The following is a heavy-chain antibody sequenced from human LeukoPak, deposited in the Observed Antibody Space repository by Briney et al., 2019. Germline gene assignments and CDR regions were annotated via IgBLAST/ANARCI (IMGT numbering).Heavy chain of an antibody. D-gene: IGHD2-2*01. CDR1: GFTFSSYA. CDR3: AKGVTIVVVPAAHLYYFDY. CDR2: ISGSGGST. J-gene: IGHJ4*02. Sequence: GGSLRLSCAASGFTFSSYAMSWVRQAPGKGLEWVSAISGSGGSTYYADSVKGRFTISRDNSKNTLYLQMNSLRAEDTAVYYCAKGVTIVVVPAAHLYYFDYWGQGTLVTVPS. V-gene: IGHV3-23*01.